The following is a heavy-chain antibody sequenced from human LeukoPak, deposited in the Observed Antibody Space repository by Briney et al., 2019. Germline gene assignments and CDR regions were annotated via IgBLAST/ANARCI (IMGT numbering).Heavy chain of an antibody. Sequence: SETLSLTCTVSGGSISSYYWSWIRQPPGKGLEWIGYIYYSGSTNYNPSLKSRVTISVDTSKKQFSLKLSSVTAADTAVYYCARQAGSFAFDIWGQGTMVTVSS. CDR2: IYYSGST. CDR1: GGSISSYY. D-gene: IGHD1-26*01. J-gene: IGHJ3*02. V-gene: IGHV4-59*08. CDR3: ARQAGSFAFDI.